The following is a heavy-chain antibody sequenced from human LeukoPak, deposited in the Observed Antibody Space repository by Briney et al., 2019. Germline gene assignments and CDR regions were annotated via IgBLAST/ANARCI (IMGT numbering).Heavy chain of an antibody. D-gene: IGHD3-3*02. Sequence: ASVKVSCKASGGTFNNCAISWVRQAPGQGLEWMGGIIPIFGTANYAQKFQGRVTITADESTTTAYMELSSLRSEDTAVYYCVRDRELAEYAFGIWGQGTMVAVSS. V-gene: IGHV1-69*13. J-gene: IGHJ3*02. CDR2: IIPIFGTA. CDR3: VRDRELAEYAFGI. CDR1: GGTFNNCA.